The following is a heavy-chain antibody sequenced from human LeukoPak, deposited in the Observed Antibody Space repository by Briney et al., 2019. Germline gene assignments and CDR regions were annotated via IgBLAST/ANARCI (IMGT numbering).Heavy chain of an antibody. D-gene: IGHD5-18*01. J-gene: IGHJ4*02. CDR2: ISDSGRAI. Sequence: GGSLRLSCVASGFTFNNYKMNWVRQAPGKGLEWVSYISDSGRAIYYADSVKGRFTISRDNAKNSLYLQMNSLRAEDTAVYYCARGNTAMVTWGQGTLVTVSS. CDR1: GFTFNNYK. V-gene: IGHV3-48*03. CDR3: ARGNTAMVT.